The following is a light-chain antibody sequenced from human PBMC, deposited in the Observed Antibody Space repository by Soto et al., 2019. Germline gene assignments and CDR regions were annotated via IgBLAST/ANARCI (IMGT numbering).Light chain of an antibody. J-gene: IGKJ4*01. CDR3: QQYKSFSLT. CDR1: QTINSW. Sequence: DIQMTQSPSTLSASVGDRVTITCRASQTINSWLAWYQQKPGKAPKLLIYATSNLESGAPSRFSGSGSGTEFSLTISSLQPDDFATYYCQQYKSFSLTFGGGTKVDIK. CDR2: ATS. V-gene: IGKV1-5*03.